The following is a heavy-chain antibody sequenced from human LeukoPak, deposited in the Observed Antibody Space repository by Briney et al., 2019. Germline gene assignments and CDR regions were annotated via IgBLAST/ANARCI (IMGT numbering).Heavy chain of an antibody. CDR3: AREWERASD. J-gene: IGHJ4*02. CDR1: GFTFSDYY. CDR2: VSSGSTI. Sequence: TGGSLRLSCAASGFTFSDYYMSWIRQAPGKALEWVSYVSSGSTIYYADSVKGRFTISRDNAKNSLYLQMNSLRAEDTAVYYCAREWERASDWGQGTLVTVSS. V-gene: IGHV3-69-1*02. D-gene: IGHD1-26*01.